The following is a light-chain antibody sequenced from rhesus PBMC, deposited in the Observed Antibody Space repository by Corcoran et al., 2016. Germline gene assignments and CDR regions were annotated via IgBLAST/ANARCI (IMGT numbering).Light chain of an antibody. Sequence: QAAPTQSPSVSGSPGQSVTISCTGTSSDIGGYNRVSWYQQHPGKAPKLMIYEVSKRPSGVSDRFSASKSGNTASLTIPGLQAGDAADSYCSSYAGSNTYIFGAGTRLTVL. J-gene: IGLJ1*01. CDR3: SSYAGSNTYI. V-gene: IGLV2-13*03. CDR1: SSDIGGYNR. CDR2: EVS.